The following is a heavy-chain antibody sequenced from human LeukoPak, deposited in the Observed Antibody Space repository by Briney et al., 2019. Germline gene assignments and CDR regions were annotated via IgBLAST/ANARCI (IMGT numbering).Heavy chain of an antibody. J-gene: IGHJ4*02. CDR2: ISAYNGNT. CDR1: GYTFTSYG. Sequence: GGSLKVSCKASGYTFTSYGISWVRQAPGQGLEWMGCISAYNGNTNYAHNLQGRVTMTTDTSKSTAYMELSSLRSDDTAVYYSARVQWQITSDSRAQTYNCGQRTLGTVSS. CDR3: ARVQWQITSDSRAQTYN. D-gene: IGHD3-22*01. V-gene: IGHV1-18*01.